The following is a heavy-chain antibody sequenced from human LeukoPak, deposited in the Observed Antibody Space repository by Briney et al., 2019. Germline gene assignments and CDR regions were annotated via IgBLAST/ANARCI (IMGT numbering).Heavy chain of an antibody. CDR1: GGSISSYY. Sequence: SETLSLTCTVSGGSISSYYWSWIRQPPGKGLEWIGYIYYSGSTNYNPSLKGRVTISVDTSKNQFSLKLSSVTAADTAVYYCARHLAVAGPPYCMDVWGQGTTVTVSS. J-gene: IGHJ6*02. CDR2: IYYSGST. CDR3: ARHLAVAGPPYCMDV. D-gene: IGHD6-19*01. V-gene: IGHV4-59*08.